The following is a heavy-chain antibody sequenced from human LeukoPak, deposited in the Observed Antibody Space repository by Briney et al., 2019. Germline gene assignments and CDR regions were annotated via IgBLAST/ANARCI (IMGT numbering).Heavy chain of an antibody. D-gene: IGHD3-22*01. CDR3: ARDIAVPGWLKGGYYYYYGMDV. CDR2: TRNKANSYTT. V-gene: IGHV3-72*01. CDR1: GFTFSDHY. J-gene: IGHJ6*02. Sequence: GGSLRLSCAASGFTFSDHYMDWVRQAPGKGLEWVGRTRNKANSYTTEYAASVKGRFTISRGDSKNSLYLQMNSLKTEDTAVYYCARDIAVPGWLKGGYYYYYGMDVWGQGTTVTVSS.